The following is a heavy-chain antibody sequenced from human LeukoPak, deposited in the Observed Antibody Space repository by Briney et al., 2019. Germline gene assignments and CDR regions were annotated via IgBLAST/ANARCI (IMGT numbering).Heavy chain of an antibody. J-gene: IGHJ4*02. CDR2: IKQDGSEK. V-gene: IGHV3-7*01. D-gene: IGHD3-3*01. CDR1: GFTFSSYW. Sequence: GGSLRLSCAASGFTFSSYWVSWVRQAPGKGLEWVANIKQDGSEKYYVDSVKGRFTISRDNAKNSLYLQMNSLRAEDTAVYYCARVDLEQYYDFWSGYLLVYFDYWGQGTLVTVSS. CDR3: ARVDLEQYYDFWSGYLLVYFDY.